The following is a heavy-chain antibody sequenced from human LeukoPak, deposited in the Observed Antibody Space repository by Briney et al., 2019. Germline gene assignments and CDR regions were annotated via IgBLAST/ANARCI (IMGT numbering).Heavy chain of an antibody. CDR3: AKFLGGDEKVDAFDV. CDR1: GFTFSHYA. J-gene: IGHJ3*01. Sequence: GGSLRLSCAASGFTFSHYAMTWVRQVPGKGLDWVSSISGYTGRTYYTDSVKGRFTISRDNSNNTVYLQMNNLRVEDTALYYCAKFLGGDEKVDAFDVWGRGTRVTVSS. CDR2: ISGYTGRT. V-gene: IGHV3-23*01. D-gene: IGHD5-12*01.